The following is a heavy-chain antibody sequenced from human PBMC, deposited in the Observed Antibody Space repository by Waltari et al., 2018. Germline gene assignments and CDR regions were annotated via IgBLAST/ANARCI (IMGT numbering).Heavy chain of an antibody. CDR1: GYTFTNYA. J-gene: IGHJ5*02. CDR3: TREVVPAATIVVNWFDP. Sequence: QVQLVQSGSELKKPGASVKVSCKASGYTFTNYAIYWVRQAPGQGLELMGWIITITGNPTYARGFTGRFVFSLDTSVITAYLQINNLQADDTAVYYCTREVVPAATIVVNWFDPWGQGTLVTVSS. D-gene: IGHD2-2*01. CDR2: IITITGNP. V-gene: IGHV7-4-1*02.